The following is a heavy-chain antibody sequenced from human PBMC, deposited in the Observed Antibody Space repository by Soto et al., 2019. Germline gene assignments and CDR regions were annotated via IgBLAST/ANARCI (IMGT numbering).Heavy chain of an antibody. D-gene: IGHD3-3*01. J-gene: IGHJ5*02. V-gene: IGHV3-23*01. CDR3: AKGFPGGYYINWFDP. CDR2: ISGSGGST. CDR1: GFTFSSYA. Sequence: EVQLLESGGGLVQPGGSLRLSCAASGFTFSSYAMSWVRQAPGKGLEWVSAISGSGGSTYYADSVKGRFTISRDNSKNPLYPQMNSLRAEDTGVYYCAKGFPGGYYINWFDPLGQGTLVTVSS.